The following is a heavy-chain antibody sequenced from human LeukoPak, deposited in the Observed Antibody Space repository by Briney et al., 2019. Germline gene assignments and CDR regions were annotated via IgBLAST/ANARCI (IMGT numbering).Heavy chain of an antibody. CDR3: ARESSGGYPDY. V-gene: IGHV1-2*02. CDR1: GYTFTGYY. Sequence: ASVKVSFKASGYTFTGYYIRWVRQAPGQGLEWMGWISPNSGGTNYAQKFQGRVTMTSDTSINAAYMELRRLRSDDTAVYYCARESSGGYPDYWGQGTLVTVSA. J-gene: IGHJ4*02. D-gene: IGHD1-26*01. CDR2: ISPNSGGT.